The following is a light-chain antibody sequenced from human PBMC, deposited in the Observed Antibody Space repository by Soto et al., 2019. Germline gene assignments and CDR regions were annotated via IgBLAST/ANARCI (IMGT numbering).Light chain of an antibody. CDR1: SSDVGGYNY. CDR3: SSYTSTNTVL. V-gene: IGLV2-14*01. Sequence: QSALTQPASVSGSPGQSITISCTGTSSDVGGYNYVSWYQLHPGKAPKLVIYDVTYRPSGVSNRFSGSKSGNTASLTISGLQAEDESDYYCSSYTSTNTVLFGGGTQLTVL. J-gene: IGLJ2*01. CDR2: DVT.